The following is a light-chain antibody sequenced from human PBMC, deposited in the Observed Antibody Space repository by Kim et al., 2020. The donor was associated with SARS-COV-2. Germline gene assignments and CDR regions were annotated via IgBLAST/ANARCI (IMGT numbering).Light chain of an antibody. J-gene: IGKJ4*01. CDR2: DSF. Sequence: LSPGESPTLSCRASQSISNYLAWYQLKSGQAPMLVIYDSFNRATGIRARFSGSESGTDFTITISSLEPEDFAVYYCQQRTNGPLSLSGGTKFDI. CDR3: QQRTNGPLS. CDR1: QSISNY. V-gene: IGKV3-11*01.